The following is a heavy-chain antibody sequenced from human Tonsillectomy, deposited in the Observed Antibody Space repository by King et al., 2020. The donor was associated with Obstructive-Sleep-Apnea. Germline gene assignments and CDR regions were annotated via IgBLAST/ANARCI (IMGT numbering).Heavy chain of an antibody. CDR3: VRNRMVGDWEAEAGSRFWFDA. D-gene: IGHD6-13*01. CDR1: GYSFTTFD. V-gene: IGHV1-8*01. CDR2: VTPHSGYT. Sequence: GQLVQSGAEVKKPGASVKVSCKSAGYSFTTFDINWVRQTTGQGLEWMGWVTPHSGYTGYAQKFQGRFTVTRDTSINTAYLELSSLRSEDTAVYFCVRNRMVGDWEAEAGSRFWFDAWGQGTLVTVSS. J-gene: IGHJ5*02.